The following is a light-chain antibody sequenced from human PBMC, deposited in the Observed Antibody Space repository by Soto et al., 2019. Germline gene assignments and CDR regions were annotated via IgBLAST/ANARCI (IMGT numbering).Light chain of an antibody. Sequence: DIQMTQSPSSLSASVGDRFTITCEASQDIGNRLNWYQHRPGRAPKLLIYDASNLETGAPSRFSGSGSETDFTLTISSLQPEDFATYYCQQSYSTLSITFGQGTRLEIK. CDR1: QDIGNR. CDR2: DAS. J-gene: IGKJ5*01. CDR3: QQSYSTLSIT. V-gene: IGKV1-39*01.